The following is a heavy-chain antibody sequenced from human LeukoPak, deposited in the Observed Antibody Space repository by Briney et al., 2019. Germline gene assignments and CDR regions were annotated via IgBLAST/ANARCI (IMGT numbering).Heavy chain of an antibody. CDR3: AAVSGYSYGPFDY. D-gene: IGHD5-18*01. J-gene: IGHJ4*02. CDR1: GGTFSSYA. CDR2: IIPILGIA. V-gene: IGHV1-69*04. Sequence: ASVKVSCKASGGTFSSYAISWVRQAPGQGLEWMGRIIPILGIANYAQKFQGRVTITADKSTSTAYMELSSLRSEDTAVYYCAAVSGYSYGPFDYWGQGTLVTVSS.